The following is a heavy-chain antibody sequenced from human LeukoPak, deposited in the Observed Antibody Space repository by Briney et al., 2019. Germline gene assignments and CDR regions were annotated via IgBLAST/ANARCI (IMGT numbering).Heavy chain of an antibody. V-gene: IGHV3-30-3*01. CDR1: GFRFSDYA. D-gene: IGHD4-17*01. J-gene: IGHJ4*02. CDR3: ARNDYGTYYFDY. CDR2: ISKDGYNT. Sequence: GWSLILSCAASGFRFSDYAVHWIRQAPGKGLEWVAIISKDGYNTDYADSVKGRFTISRDNSKNTLYLQMNSLRVEDTALYYCARNDYGTYYFDYWGQGTLVTVSS.